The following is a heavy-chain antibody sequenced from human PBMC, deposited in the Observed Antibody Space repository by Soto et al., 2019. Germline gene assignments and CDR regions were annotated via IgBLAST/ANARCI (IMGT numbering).Heavy chain of an antibody. V-gene: IGHV4-59*08. CDR2: IYYSGST. D-gene: IGHD4-17*01. J-gene: IGHJ3*02. CDR1: GGSISSYY. Sequence: SETLSLTCTVSGGSISSYYWSWIRQPPGKGLEWIGYIYYSGSTNYNPSLKSRVTISVDTSKNQFSLKLSSVTAADTAVYYCARRSYGAAFDIWGQGTMVTVSS. CDR3: ARRSYGAAFDI.